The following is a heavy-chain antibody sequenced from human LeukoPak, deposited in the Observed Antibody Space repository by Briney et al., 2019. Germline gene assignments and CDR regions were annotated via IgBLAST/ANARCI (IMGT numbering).Heavy chain of an antibody. J-gene: IGHJ4*02. CDR2: VLHSGIS. V-gene: IGHV4-39*01. CDR1: GGSISSTSDY. CDR3: ARRTIGTMFDY. D-gene: IGHD1-1*01. Sequence: SETLSLTCTVSGGSISSTSDYWGWIRQPPGKGLEWIGTVLHSGISYYNPSLKSRVSMSVDTSKNQFFVKLTSVTAADTAMYYCARRTIGTMFDYWGQGSPVTVSS.